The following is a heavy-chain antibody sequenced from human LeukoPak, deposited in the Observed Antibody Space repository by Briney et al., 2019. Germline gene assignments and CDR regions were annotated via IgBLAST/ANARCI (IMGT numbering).Heavy chain of an antibody. J-gene: IGHJ4*02. Sequence: SETLSLTCTVSGGSISSVGYYWSWIRQHPGKGLEWIGYIYYSGSTYYNPSLKSRVTISVDTTKYQFSLKLSSVTAADTAVYYCARIAGGYCSGGSCYLDYWGQGTLVTVSS. CDR1: GGSISSVGYY. CDR3: ARIAGGYCSGGSCYLDY. D-gene: IGHD2-15*01. CDR2: IYYSGST. V-gene: IGHV4-31*03.